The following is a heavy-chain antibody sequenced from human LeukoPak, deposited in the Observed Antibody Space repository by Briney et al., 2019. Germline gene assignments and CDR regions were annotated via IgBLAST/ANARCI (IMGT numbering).Heavy chain of an antibody. J-gene: IGHJ4*02. Sequence: GASVKVSCKASGYTFTSYDINWVRQATGQGLEWMGWMNPNSGNTGYAQKFQGRVTMTRNTSISTAYMELSSLRSEDTAVYYCAINATPLRGYSSSWSLGHWGQGTLVTVSS. D-gene: IGHD6-13*01. CDR2: MNPNSGNT. CDR3: AINATPLRGYSSSWSLGH. V-gene: IGHV1-8*01. CDR1: GYTFTSYD.